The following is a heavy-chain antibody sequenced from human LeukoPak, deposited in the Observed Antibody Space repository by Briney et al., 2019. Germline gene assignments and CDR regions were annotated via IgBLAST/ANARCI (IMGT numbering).Heavy chain of an antibody. V-gene: IGHV3-66*01. D-gene: IGHD3-22*01. CDR2: IYSGGST. J-gene: IGHJ4*02. Sequence: GGSLRLSCAVSGFTVSSNYMSWVRQAPGKGLEWVSVIYSGGSTYYADSVKGRFAISRDNSKNTLYLQMNSLRAEDTAVYYCAKDRLAGGTYYYDSSGYYPFDYWGQGTLVTVSS. CDR3: AKDRLAGGTYYYDSSGYYPFDY. CDR1: GFTVSSNY.